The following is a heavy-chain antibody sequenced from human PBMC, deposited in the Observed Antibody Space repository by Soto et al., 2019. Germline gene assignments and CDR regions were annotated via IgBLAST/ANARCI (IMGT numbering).Heavy chain of an antibody. CDR1: GYTFTSYG. CDR3: ARDNGYYYDSSGYYTFDY. CDR2: ISAYNGNT. Sequence: QVQLVQSGAEVKKPGASVKVSCKASGYTFTSYGISWVRQAPGQGLEWMGWISAYNGNTNYAQKLQGRVTMTTDTSTSTAYMGLRSLRSDDTAVYYCARDNGYYYDSSGYYTFDYWGQGTLVTVSS. V-gene: IGHV1-18*01. D-gene: IGHD3-22*01. J-gene: IGHJ4*02.